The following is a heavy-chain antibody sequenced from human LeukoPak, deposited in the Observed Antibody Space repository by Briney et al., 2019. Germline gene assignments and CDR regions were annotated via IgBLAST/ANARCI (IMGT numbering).Heavy chain of an antibody. Sequence: ASVKVSCKASGYTFTSYYMHWVRQAPGQGLEWMGIINPSGGSTSYAQKSQGRVTMTRDTSTSTVYMELSSLRSEETAVYYCASCPRMGDFDYWGQGTLVTVSS. D-gene: IGHD2-8*01. J-gene: IGHJ4*02. CDR2: INPSGGST. V-gene: IGHV1-46*01. CDR1: GYTFTSYY. CDR3: ASCPRMGDFDY.